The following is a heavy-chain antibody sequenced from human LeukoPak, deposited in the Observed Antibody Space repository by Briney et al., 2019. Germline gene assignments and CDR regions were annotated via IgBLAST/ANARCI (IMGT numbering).Heavy chain of an antibody. J-gene: IGHJ4*02. Sequence: SQTLSLTCDISGDSVSSNSAAWNWIRQSPSRGLEWLGRTYYRSNWSNDYAVPVKSRITINPDTSKNQFSLQLNSVTPDDTAVYYCARDQSNGVAGTVFDYWGQGTLVTVSS. V-gene: IGHV6-1*01. CDR3: ARDQSNGVAGTVFDY. CDR1: GDSVSSNSAA. CDR2: TYYRSNWSN. D-gene: IGHD6-19*01.